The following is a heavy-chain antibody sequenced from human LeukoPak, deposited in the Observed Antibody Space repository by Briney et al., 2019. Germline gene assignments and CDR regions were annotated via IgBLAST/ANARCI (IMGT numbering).Heavy chain of an antibody. Sequence: SETLSLTCTVSGYSISSGYYWGWIRQPPGKGLEWIGSIYHSGSTYYNPSLKSRVTISVDTSKNQFSLKLSSVTAADTAVYYCATSYGSGSYYTYWYFDLWGHGTLVTVSS. CDR2: IYHSGST. D-gene: IGHD3-10*01. V-gene: IGHV4-38-2*02. J-gene: IGHJ2*01. CDR1: GYSISSGYY. CDR3: ATSYGSGSYYTYWYFDL.